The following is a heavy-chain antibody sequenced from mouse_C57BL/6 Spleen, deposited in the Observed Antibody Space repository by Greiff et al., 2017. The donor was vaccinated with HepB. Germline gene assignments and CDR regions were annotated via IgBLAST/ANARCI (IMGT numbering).Heavy chain of an antibody. V-gene: IGHV1-55*01. CDR1: GYTFTSYW. CDR2: IYPGSGST. Sequence: QVQLQQSGAELVKPGASVKMSCKASGYTFTSYWITWVKQRPGQGLEWIGDIYPGSGSTNYNEKFKSKATLTVDTSSSTAFMQLSSLTSEDSAVYYWARGDLTGTRDYWGQGTTLTVSS. CDR3: ARGDLTGTRDY. D-gene: IGHD4-1*01. J-gene: IGHJ2*01.